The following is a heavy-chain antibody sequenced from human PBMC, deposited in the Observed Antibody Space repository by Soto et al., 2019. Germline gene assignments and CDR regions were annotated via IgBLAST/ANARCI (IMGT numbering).Heavy chain of an antibody. CDR2: ISDSSSTI. CDR3: ARDDYPYYDDSSGYHFDY. J-gene: IGHJ4*02. D-gene: IGHD3-22*01. V-gene: IGHV3-48*01. Sequence: EVQLVESGGGLVQPGGSLRLSCAASGFTFSTYNMNWVRQAPGQGLEWVSYISDSSSTIHYADSVKGRFTISRDNAKNSLYLQMNSLRAEDTAVYYCARDDYPYYDDSSGYHFDYWGQGALVTVSS. CDR1: GFTFSTYN.